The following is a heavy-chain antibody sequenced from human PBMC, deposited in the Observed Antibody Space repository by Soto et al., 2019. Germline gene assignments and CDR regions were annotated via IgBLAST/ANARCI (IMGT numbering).Heavy chain of an antibody. CDR1: GGTFSSYT. CDR2: IIPILGIA. V-gene: IGHV1-69*02. D-gene: IGHD6-13*01. Sequence: QVQLVQSGAEVKKPGSSVKVSCKASGGTFSSYTISWVRQAPGQGLEWMGRIIPILGIANYAQKFQGRVTITADKSTSTAYMELSSLRSEDTAVYYCARSSSWINYYYYYGMDVWGQGTTVTVSS. CDR3: ARSSSWINYYYYYGMDV. J-gene: IGHJ6*02.